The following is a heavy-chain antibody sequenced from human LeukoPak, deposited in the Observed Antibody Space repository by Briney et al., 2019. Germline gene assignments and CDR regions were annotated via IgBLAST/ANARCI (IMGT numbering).Heavy chain of an antibody. CDR3: ARAKDIVVVPAGDAFDI. V-gene: IGHV4-59*12. D-gene: IGHD2-2*01. CDR1: GGSISSYY. J-gene: IGHJ3*02. Sequence: SETLSLTCTVSGGSISSYYWSWIRQPPGKGLEWIGYIYYSGSTNYNPSLKSRVTMSVDTSKNQFSLKLSSVTAADTAVYYCARAKDIVVVPAGDAFDIWGQGTMVTVSS. CDR2: IYYSGST.